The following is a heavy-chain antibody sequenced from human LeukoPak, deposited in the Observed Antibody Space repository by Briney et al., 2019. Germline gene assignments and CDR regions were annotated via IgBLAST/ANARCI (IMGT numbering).Heavy chain of an antibody. V-gene: IGHV4-39*01. CDR3: GRHVSSGWDYFNGLDV. CDR1: GGSIGSSGFY. CDR2: IYYPGTT. Sequence: KPSETLSLICKVSGGSIGSSGFYWGWFRQPPGKGLEWIGSIYYPGTTHYNPSLESRVTISVDTSKWQVFLTLRSVTATDTAVYYCGRHVSSGWDYFNGLDVWGQGTAVTVSS. D-gene: IGHD6-19*01. J-gene: IGHJ6*02.